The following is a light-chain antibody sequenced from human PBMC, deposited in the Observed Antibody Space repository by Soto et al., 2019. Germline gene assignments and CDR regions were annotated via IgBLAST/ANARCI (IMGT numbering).Light chain of an antibody. J-gene: IGKJ1*01. CDR1: QSVGKY. CDR3: QQRASWPKT. V-gene: IGKV3-11*01. Sequence: IVLTQSPATLSLSPGERATLSCRASQSVGKYLGWYQQKAGQAPRLLIYDATKRVIGIPARFSGSGSETDFTLTISSLEAEDFAVYYCQQRASWPKTFGHGTKVDIK. CDR2: DAT.